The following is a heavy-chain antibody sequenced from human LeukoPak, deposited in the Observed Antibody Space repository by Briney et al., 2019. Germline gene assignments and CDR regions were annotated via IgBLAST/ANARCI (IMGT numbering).Heavy chain of an antibody. CDR1: GYTFTSYD. J-gene: IGHJ5*02. D-gene: IGHD3-3*01. CDR3: ARRRGITIFGVALNNWFDP. CDR2: MNPNSGNT. Sequence: ASVKVSCKASGYTFTSYDINWVRQATGQGLEWMGWMNPNSGNTGYAQKFQGRVTMTRNTSISTAYMELSSLRSEDTAVYYCARRRGITIFGVALNNWFDPWDQGTLVTVSS. V-gene: IGHV1-8*01.